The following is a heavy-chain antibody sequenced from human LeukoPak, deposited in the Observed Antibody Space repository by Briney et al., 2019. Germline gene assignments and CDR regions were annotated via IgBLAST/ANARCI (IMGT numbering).Heavy chain of an antibody. CDR3: AKDPGSNSYGSFDN. CDR1: GFTFSTYA. D-gene: IGHD5-18*01. V-gene: IGHV3-23*01. CDR2: TSGSGRNT. J-gene: IGHJ4*02. Sequence: GGSLRLSCAASGFTFSTYAMTWVRRAPGKGLEWVSSTSGSGRNTYYADSVKGRFTISRDNSKNTLYLQMNSLRAEDTAIYYCAKDPGSNSYGSFDNWGQGTLVTVSS.